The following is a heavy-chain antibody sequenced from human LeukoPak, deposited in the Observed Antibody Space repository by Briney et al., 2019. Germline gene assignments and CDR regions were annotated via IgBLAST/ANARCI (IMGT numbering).Heavy chain of an antibody. J-gene: IGHJ4*02. D-gene: IGHD2-21*02. V-gene: IGHV4-59*01. CDR1: GGSISSYY. CDR2: IYYSGST. Sequence: SETLSLTCTVSGGSISSYYWSWIRQPPGKGLEWIGYIYYSGSTNYNPSLKSRVTISVDTSKNQFSLKLSSVTAADTAVYYCARVHIVVVTATHYYLDYWGQGTLVTVSS. CDR3: ARVHIVVVTATHYYLDY.